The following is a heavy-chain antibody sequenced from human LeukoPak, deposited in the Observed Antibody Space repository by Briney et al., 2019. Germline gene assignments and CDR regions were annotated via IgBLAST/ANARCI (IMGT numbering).Heavy chain of an antibody. CDR1: SHSISTGYY. J-gene: IGHJ6*04. CDR2: MSHNRGT. D-gene: IGHD3-10*01. CDR3: ASYYASGVSAYNYYGMDV. V-gene: IGHV4-38-2*01. Sequence: SETLSLTCAVSSHSISTGYYWGWIRQPPGTGLEWIGSMSHNRGTYYNPSLKSRVTISMDTSKNQISLRLTSVTAADTAVYYCASYYASGVSAYNYYGMDVWGKGTTVTVSS.